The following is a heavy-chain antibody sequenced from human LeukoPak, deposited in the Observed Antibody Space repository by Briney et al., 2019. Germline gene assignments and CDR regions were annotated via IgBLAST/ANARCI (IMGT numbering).Heavy chain of an antibody. CDR2: MNPNSGNT. Sequence: ASVKVSCKASGYTFTSYDINWVRQATGQGLEWMGWMNPNSGNTGYAQKFQGRVTMTRNTSISTAYMELRSLRSDDTAVYYCARDTRDYGMDVWGQGTTVTVSS. CDR3: ARDTRDYGMDV. CDR1: GYTFTSYD. D-gene: IGHD1-26*01. V-gene: IGHV1-8*01. J-gene: IGHJ6*02.